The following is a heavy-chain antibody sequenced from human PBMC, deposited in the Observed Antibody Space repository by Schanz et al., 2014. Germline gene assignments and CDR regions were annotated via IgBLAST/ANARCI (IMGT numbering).Heavy chain of an antibody. Sequence: QVQLQESGPGLVRPSETLSLTCTVSGYSISSGYYWDWIRQPPGKGLEWIGVIYHSGNTYYNPSPKCRAPIPVDTSKTQFPLKLRSVTAADTAVYYCARDLHRMDVWGQGTTVTVSS. CDR3: ARDLHRMDV. D-gene: IGHD4-4*01. CDR2: IYHSGNT. J-gene: IGHJ6*02. V-gene: IGHV4-38-2*02. CDR1: GYSISSGYY.